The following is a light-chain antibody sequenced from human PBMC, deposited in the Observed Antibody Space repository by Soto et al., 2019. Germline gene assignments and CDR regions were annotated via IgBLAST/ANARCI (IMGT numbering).Light chain of an antibody. CDR2: TAS. J-gene: IGKJ3*01. CDR1: QGISNY. CDR3: QKYNSSPFT. V-gene: IGKV1-27*01. Sequence: DIQTTQSPSSLSASVGDRVTITCRASQGISNYLAWYQQKPGKVPKLLIYTASTLHSEVPSRFSGSGSGTDFTLTISSLQPEDVANYYYQKYNSSPFTFGPGTKVDIK.